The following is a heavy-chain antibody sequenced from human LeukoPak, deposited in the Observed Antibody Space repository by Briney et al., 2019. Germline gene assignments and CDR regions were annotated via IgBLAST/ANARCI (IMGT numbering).Heavy chain of an antibody. J-gene: IGHJ5*02. V-gene: IGHV3-7*01. CDR1: GFTFSSFW. CDR2: INQDGSGK. CDR3: ARGVSGEP. D-gene: IGHD1-14*01. Sequence: PGGSLRLSCAASGFTFSSFWMSWVRQAPGKGLEWVANINQDGSGKYFVDSVKGRLTISRDSAKNSLYLQMNSLRAEDTAVYYCARGVSGEPWGQGTLVTVSS.